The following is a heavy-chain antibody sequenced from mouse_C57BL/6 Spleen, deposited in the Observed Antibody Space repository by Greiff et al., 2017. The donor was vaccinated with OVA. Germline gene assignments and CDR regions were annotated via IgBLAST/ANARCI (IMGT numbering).Heavy chain of an antibody. CDR2: INPNNGGT. J-gene: IGHJ2*01. D-gene: IGHD1-1*01. CDR1: GYTFTDYY. Sequence: EVQLQQSGPELVKPGASVKISCKASGYTFTDYYMNWVKQSHGKSLEWIGDINPNNGGTSYNQKFKGKATLTVDKSSSTAYMELRSLTSEDSAVYYCARYYYGSSGYWGQGTTLTVSS. V-gene: IGHV1-26*01. CDR3: ARYYYGSSGY.